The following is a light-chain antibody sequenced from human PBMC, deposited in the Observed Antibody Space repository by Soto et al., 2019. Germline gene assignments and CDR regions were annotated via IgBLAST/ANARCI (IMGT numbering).Light chain of an antibody. J-gene: IGLJ3*02. CDR1: SGHSSYI. CDR3: ETWDTNTRV. CDR2: FEGSGTY. V-gene: IGLV4-60*02. Sequence: QSVLTQSSSASASLGSSVKITCTLSSGHSSYIIAWHQQQPGKAPRHLMKFEGSGTYNKGSGIPDRFSGSSSGADRYLTISNLQLEDEADYYCETWDTNTRVFGGGTKLTVL.